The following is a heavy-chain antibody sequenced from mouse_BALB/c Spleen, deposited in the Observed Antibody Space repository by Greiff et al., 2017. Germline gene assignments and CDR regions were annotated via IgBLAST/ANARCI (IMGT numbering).Heavy chain of an antibody. V-gene: IGHV1-5*01. J-gene: IGHJ3*01. Sequence: DVKLQESGAELMKPGASVKISCKATGYTFTSYWMHWVKQRPGQGLEWIGAIYPGNSDTSYNQKFKGKAKLTAVTSTSTAYMELSSLTNEDSAVYYCTRWVLRTWFAYWGQGTLVTVSA. CDR1: GYTFTSYW. D-gene: IGHD1-1*01. CDR3: TRWVLRTWFAY. CDR2: IYPGNSDT.